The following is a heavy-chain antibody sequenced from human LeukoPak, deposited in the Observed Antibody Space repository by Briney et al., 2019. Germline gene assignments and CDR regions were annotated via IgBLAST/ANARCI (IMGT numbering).Heavy chain of an antibody. Sequence: PGRSLRLSCAASGFTFSSYAMHWVRQAPGKGLEWVAVISYDGSNKYYADSVKGRFTISRDNSKNTLYLQMNSLRAEDTAVCYCASWGTIFGVVDAFDIWGQGTMVTVSS. CDR3: ASWGTIFGVVDAFDI. CDR1: GFTFSSYA. D-gene: IGHD3-3*01. CDR2: ISYDGSNK. J-gene: IGHJ3*02. V-gene: IGHV3-30-3*01.